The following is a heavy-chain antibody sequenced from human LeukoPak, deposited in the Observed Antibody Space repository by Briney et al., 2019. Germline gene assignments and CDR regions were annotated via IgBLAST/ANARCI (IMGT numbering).Heavy chain of an antibody. V-gene: IGHV3-11*01. CDR1: GFTFSDYY. Sequence: PGGSLRLSCAASGFTFSDYYMSWIRQAPGKGLEWVSYISSSGSTIYYADSVKGRFTISRDNAKNSLYLQMNSLRAEDTAVYYCAIQPDSSRPYNWFDPWGQGTLVTVSS. D-gene: IGHD6-13*01. CDR3: AIQPDSSRPYNWFDP. CDR2: ISSSGSTI. J-gene: IGHJ5*02.